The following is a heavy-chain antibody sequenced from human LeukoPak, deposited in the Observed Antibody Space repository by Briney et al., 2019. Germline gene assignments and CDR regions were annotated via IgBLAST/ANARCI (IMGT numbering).Heavy chain of an antibody. CDR2: IYTSGST. CDR1: GGSISSYY. CDR3: ARDRSTTEHYYYMDV. D-gene: IGHD4-17*01. V-gene: IGHV4-4*07. J-gene: IGHJ6*03. Sequence: SETLSLTCTVSGGSISSYYWSWIRQPAGKGLEWIGRIYTSGSTNYNPSLKSRVTISVDTSKNQFSLKLSSVTAADTAVYYCARDRSTTEHYYYMDVWGKGTTVTVSS.